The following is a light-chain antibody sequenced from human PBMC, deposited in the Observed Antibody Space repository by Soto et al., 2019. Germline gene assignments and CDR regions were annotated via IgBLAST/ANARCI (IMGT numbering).Light chain of an antibody. V-gene: IGKV3-20*01. J-gene: IGKJ2*01. CDR3: QQYGRSPFT. CDR2: GAS. CDR1: QRMTNNF. Sequence: EIVLTQSPDTLSLSPGERGTLSCRASQRMTNNFLAWFQQKPGLAPRLLIHGASTRASGVPDRFTGGGSGTDFVLTIRRVEPEDFAVYYCQQYGRSPFTFGQGTKLQIK.